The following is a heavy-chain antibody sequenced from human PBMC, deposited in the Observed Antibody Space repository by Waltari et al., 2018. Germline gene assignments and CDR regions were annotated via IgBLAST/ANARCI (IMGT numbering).Heavy chain of an antibody. CDR1: GLTFSSFW. D-gene: IGHD3-10*01. CDR2: IKHEGNEK. Sequence: EAQLVESGGGLVQPGGSLRLSCADSGLTFSSFWVSWVRQAPGKGVEWVATIKHEGNEKHYVDSVKGRFTISRDNAKKSLYLQMNRLRVEDTAVYYCAAGHYFEFWGQGTLVTVSS. J-gene: IGHJ4*02. V-gene: IGHV3-7*01. CDR3: AAGHYFEF.